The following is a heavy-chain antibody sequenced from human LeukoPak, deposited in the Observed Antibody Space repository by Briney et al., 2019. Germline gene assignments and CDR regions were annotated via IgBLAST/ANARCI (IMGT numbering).Heavy chain of an antibody. CDR1: GYTFTSYY. V-gene: IGHV1-46*01. CDR2: INPSGGST. CDR3: ARDFVPYGDSPFGY. D-gene: IGHD4-17*01. Sequence: ASVKVSCKASGYTFTSYYMHWVRQAPGQGLEWMGIINPSGGSTNYAQKFQGRVTITADESTSTAYMELSSLRSEDTAVYYCARDFVPYGDSPFGYWGQGTLVTVSS. J-gene: IGHJ4*02.